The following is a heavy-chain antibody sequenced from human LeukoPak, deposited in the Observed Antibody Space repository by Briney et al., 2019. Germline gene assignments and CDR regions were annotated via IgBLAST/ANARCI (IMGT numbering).Heavy chain of an antibody. Sequence: ASVKVSCKASGGTFSSYAISWVRQAPGRGLEWMGGIIPIFGTANYAQKFQGRVTITADESTSTAYMELSSLRSEDTAVYYCARWAQPQNYYYYYYMDVWGKGTTVTVSS. J-gene: IGHJ6*03. CDR1: GGTFSSYA. CDR3: ARWAQPQNYYYYYYMDV. D-gene: IGHD2-2*01. V-gene: IGHV1-69*13. CDR2: IIPIFGTA.